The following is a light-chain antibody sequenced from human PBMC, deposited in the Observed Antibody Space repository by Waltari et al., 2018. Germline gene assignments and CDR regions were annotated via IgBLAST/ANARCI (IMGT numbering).Light chain of an antibody. CDR1: SRDVGDSDW. Sequence: QSALTQPASVSGSPGQSIPISCTGTSRDVGDSDWVSWYQQHPGKAPKVVIFDVSYRPSGVSNRFSGSKSGNTASLTISGLQAEDEADYYCTSYTSRHSLVFGTGTKVTVL. J-gene: IGLJ1*01. CDR2: DVS. CDR3: TSYTSRHSLV. V-gene: IGLV2-14*03.